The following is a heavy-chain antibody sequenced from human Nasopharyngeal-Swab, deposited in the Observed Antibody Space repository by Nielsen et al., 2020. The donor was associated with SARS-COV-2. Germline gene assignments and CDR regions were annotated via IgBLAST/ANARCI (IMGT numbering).Heavy chain of an antibody. Sequence: SETLSLTCAVYGGSFSGYYWSWIRQPPGKGLEWIGEINHSGSTNYNPSLKSRVTISVDTSKNQFFLKLSSVTAADTAVYYCARAPGYSSSWRPNWFDPWGQGTLVTVSS. D-gene: IGHD6-13*01. CDR1: GGSFSGYY. CDR3: ARAPGYSSSWRPNWFDP. V-gene: IGHV4-34*01. CDR2: INHSGST. J-gene: IGHJ5*02.